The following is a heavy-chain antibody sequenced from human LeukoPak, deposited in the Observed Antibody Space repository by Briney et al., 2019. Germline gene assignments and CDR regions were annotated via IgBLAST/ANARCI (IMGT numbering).Heavy chain of an antibody. V-gene: IGHV4-30-2*01. CDR1: GGSISSGGYC. Sequence: SQTLSLTCAVSGGSISSGGYCWSWIRQPPGKGLEWIGYIYHSGSTYYNPSLKSRVTISVDRSKNQFSLKLSSVTAADTAVYYCARTYYDILTGYWAYYFDYWGQGTLVTVSS. J-gene: IGHJ4*02. CDR3: ARTYYDILTGYWAYYFDY. D-gene: IGHD3-9*01. CDR2: IYHSGST.